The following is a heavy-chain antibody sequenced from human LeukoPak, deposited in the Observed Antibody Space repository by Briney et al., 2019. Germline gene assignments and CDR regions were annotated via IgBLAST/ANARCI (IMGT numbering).Heavy chain of an antibody. D-gene: IGHD3-16*01. J-gene: IGHJ4*02. CDR1: GGSISSSSYY. CDR3: ARQLGGDPSDY. Sequence: SETLSLTCTVSGGSISSSSYYWGWIRQPPGKGLEWIGSIYYSGSTYYNPSLKSRVTISVDTSKNQFSLKLSSVTAADTAVYYCARQLGGDPSDYWGQGTLVTVSS. V-gene: IGHV4-39*01. CDR2: IYYSGST.